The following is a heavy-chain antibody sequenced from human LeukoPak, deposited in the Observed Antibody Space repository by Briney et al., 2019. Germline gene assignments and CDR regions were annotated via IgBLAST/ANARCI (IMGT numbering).Heavy chain of an antibody. CDR2: IYYTGIT. CDR3: ARHRGYRNPADS. D-gene: IGHD5-18*01. CDR1: GGSISSSSFY. Sequence: SETLSLTCTVSGGSISSSSFYWGWIRQSPGKRLECLGSIYYTGITYYNPSLKSRLTISVYTSKRQFSLKLSSVTAADTAVYYCARHRGYRNPADSWGQGTLVTVSS. J-gene: IGHJ4*02. V-gene: IGHV4-39*01.